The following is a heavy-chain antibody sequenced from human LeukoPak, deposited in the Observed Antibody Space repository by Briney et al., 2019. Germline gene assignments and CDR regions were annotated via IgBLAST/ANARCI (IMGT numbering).Heavy chain of an antibody. D-gene: IGHD3-9*01. CDR1: GYTFTSYY. CDR3: ARGARYYDILTGYYREADYYYYGMDV. Sequence: ASVKVSCKASGYTFTSYYMHWVRQAPGDRLEWRGIINPSGGSTRFAQKFQGRVTMTRDTYTSTGYMELSSLRSEDTAVYYCARGARYYDILTGYYREADYYYYGMDVWGQGTTVTVSS. J-gene: IGHJ6*02. V-gene: IGHV1-46*01. CDR2: INPSGGST.